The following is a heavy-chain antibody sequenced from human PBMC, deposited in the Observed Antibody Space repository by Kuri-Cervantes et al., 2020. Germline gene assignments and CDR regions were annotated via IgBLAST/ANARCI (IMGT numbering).Heavy chain of an antibody. CDR1: GYTFTDYY. V-gene: IGHV1-2*02. D-gene: IGHD2-15*01. Sequence: GESLKISCKSSGYTFTDYYMHWVRQAPGQGLEWMGWINPDSGATNYAQKFQGRVSMTRDTSISTAYMELSRLTSDDTAVHFCAKSSGYCSAGRCYYDYWGQGTLVTVSS. CDR3: AKSSGYCSAGRCYYDY. CDR2: INPDSGAT. J-gene: IGHJ4*02.